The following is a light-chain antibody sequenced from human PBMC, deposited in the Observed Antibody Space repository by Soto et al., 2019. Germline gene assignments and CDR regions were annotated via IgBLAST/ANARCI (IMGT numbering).Light chain of an antibody. CDR1: QGISNK. J-gene: IGKJ4*01. V-gene: IGKV3-15*01. Sequence: EIVMTQSPATLSVSPGERATLSCRASQGISNKLAWYQQKPGQAPRLLMYGASTRATGFPARFSGSGSGIEFTLTISSLQSEDFAVYYCQQSSHWPFIFGGGTKVEIK. CDR3: QQSSHWPFI. CDR2: GAS.